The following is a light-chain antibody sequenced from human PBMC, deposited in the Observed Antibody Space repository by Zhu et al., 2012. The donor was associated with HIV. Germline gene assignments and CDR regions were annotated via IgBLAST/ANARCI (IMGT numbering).Light chain of an antibody. J-gene: IGKJ2*01. CDR3: LQSYSAPYT. CDR1: QNIGMY. V-gene: IGKV1-39*01. CDR2: ATS. Sequence: DIQMTQSPSSLSVSVRDRVTITCRASQNIGMYPHWYQQKSGKAPNLLIYATSALESGVPSRFSGSGFGTDFTLTISSLQPEDFATYYCLQSYSAPYTFGQGTNLEIK.